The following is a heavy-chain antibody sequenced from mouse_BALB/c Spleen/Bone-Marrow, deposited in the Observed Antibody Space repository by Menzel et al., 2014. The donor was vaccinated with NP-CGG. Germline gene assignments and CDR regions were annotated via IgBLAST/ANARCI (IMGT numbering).Heavy chain of an antibody. J-gene: IGHJ2*01. D-gene: IGHD1-1*01. CDR3: ARGYYGSSYYFDY. CDR2: IYPGSGST. Sequence: QVQLQQSGPELVKPGASVKMSCKASGYTFTDYVISWVKQRTGQGLEWIGEIYPGSGSTYYNEKFKGKATLTADKSSNTAYMQLSSLTSEDSAVYFCARGYYGSSYYFDYWGQGTTLTVPS. CDR1: GYTFTDYV. V-gene: IGHV1-77*01.